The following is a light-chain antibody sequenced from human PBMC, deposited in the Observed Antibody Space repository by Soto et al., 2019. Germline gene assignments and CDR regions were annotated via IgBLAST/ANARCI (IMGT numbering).Light chain of an antibody. CDR2: TNN. J-gene: IGLJ3*02. CDR3: AAWDDSLKGPV. CDR1: SSNIGTNT. V-gene: IGLV1-44*01. Sequence: QPVLTQPPSASGTPGQRVTMSCSGSSSNIGTNTVNWYQQLPGTAPKLLIYTNNQRPSGVPDRFSGSKSGTSASLAINGLQSEDAADYYCAAWDDSLKGPVFGGGTKVTVL.